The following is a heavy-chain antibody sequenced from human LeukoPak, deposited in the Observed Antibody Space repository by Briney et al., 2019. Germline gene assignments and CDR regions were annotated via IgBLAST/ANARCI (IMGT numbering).Heavy chain of an antibody. CDR3: ARLIAAAWFDP. CDR1: GGSISSYY. J-gene: IGHJ5*02. D-gene: IGHD6-13*01. V-gene: IGHV4-59*08. Sequence: SETLSLTCTVSGGSISSYYWSWIRQPPGKRLEWIGYIYYSGSTNYNPSLKSRATISVDTSKNQFSLKLSSVTAADTAVYYCARLIAAAWFDPWGQGTLVTVSS. CDR2: IYYSGST.